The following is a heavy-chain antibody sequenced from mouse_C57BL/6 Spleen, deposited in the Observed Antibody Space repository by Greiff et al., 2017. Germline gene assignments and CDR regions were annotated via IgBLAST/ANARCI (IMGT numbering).Heavy chain of an antibody. CDR1: GYTFTDYY. CDR2: INPNNGGT. CDR3: ANHPSDEGFAD. V-gene: IGHV1-26*01. J-gene: IGHJ3*01. Sequence: VQLQQSGPELVKPGASVKISCKASGYTFTDYYMNWVKQSHGKSLEWIGDINPNNGGTSYNQKFKGKATLTVDKSSSTAYMELRSLTSEDSAVFYCANHPSDEGFADWGQGTLVTVSA.